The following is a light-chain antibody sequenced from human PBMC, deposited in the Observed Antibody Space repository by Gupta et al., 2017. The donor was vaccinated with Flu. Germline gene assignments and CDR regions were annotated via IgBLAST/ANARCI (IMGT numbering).Light chain of an antibody. CDR3: YSYAGSYTFDV. CDR1: SSDVGNYNN. Sequence: QSALLPPRSVSASPGQPVTTSCTGTSSDVGNYNNYSWYRQLPAKAPQLIIYDVRKRPSGVPDRCSGSKSGYTAAPTISALQADDEADYYCYSYAGSYTFDVFGTGTKVTVL. J-gene: IGLJ1*01. V-gene: IGLV2-11*01. CDR2: DVR.